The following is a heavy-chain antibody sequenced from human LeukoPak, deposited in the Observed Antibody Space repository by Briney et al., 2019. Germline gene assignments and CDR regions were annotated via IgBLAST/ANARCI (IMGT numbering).Heavy chain of an antibody. CDR2: INPNSGGT. J-gene: IGHJ4*02. D-gene: IGHD6-19*01. V-gene: IGHV1-2*06. CDR3: ARDSSGWDFDY. CDR1: GYTFTGYY. Sequence: ASVTVSCKGSGYTFTGYYMHWVRQAPGQGLEWMGLINPNSGGTNYAQKFQGRVTMPRDPSISTAYMELSRLRSDDTAVYYCARDSSGWDFDYWGQGTLVTVSS.